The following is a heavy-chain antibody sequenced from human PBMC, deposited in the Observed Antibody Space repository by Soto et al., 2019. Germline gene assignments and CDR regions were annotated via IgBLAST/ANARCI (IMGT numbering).Heavy chain of an antibody. V-gene: IGHV1-18*04. D-gene: IGHD2-15*01. CDR3: ARDIVVVVAALGFYYYYGMDV. CDR1: GYTFTSYG. CDR2: ISAYNGNT. Sequence: QVQLVQSGAEVKKPGASVKVSCKASGYTFTSYGISWVRQAPGQGLELMGWISAYNGNTNYAQKLQGRVTMTTDTSTSTAYMELRSLRSDDTAVYYCARDIVVVVAALGFYYYYGMDVWGQGTTVTVSS. J-gene: IGHJ6*02.